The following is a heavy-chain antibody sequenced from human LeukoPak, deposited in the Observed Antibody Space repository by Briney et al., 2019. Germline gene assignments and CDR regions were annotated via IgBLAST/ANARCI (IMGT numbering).Heavy chain of an antibody. V-gene: IGHV3-33*01. D-gene: IGHD3-16*01. CDR2: IWYDGSNK. Sequence: GRSLRLSCAASGFSFSNYGMHWVRQAPGKGLEWVAVIWYDGSNKYYAGSVKGRFTISRDNSKNTLYVQMSSLRAEDTAVYYCARSNNGGWGYCDYWGQGSLVTVS. J-gene: IGHJ4*02. CDR3: ARSNNGGWGYCDY. CDR1: GFSFSNYG.